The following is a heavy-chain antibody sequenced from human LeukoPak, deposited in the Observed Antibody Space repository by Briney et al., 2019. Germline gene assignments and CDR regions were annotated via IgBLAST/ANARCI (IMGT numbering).Heavy chain of an antibody. CDR3: ARAGVAGVVVVAAIDY. J-gene: IGHJ4*02. CDR2: INHSGST. CDR1: GGSFSGYY. D-gene: IGHD2-15*01. V-gene: IGHV4-34*01. Sequence: PSETLSLTCAVYGGSFSGYYWSWIRQPPGKGLEWIGEINHSGSTNYNPSLKSRVTISVDTSKNQFSLNLSSVTAADTAVYYCARAGVAGVVVVAAIDYWGQGTLVTVSS.